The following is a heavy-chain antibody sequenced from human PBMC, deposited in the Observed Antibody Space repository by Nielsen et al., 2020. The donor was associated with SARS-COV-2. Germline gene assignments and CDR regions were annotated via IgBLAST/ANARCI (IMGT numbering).Heavy chain of an antibody. CDR1: GFTFSSYG. D-gene: IGHD3-10*01. V-gene: IGHV3-33*01. CDR2: IWYDGSNK. CDR3: AREPYYYGSGRGGGMDV. J-gene: IGHJ6*02. Sequence: GESLKISCAASGFTFSSYGMHWVRQAPGKGLEWVAVIWYDGSNKYYADSVKGRFTISRDNSKNTLYLQMNSLRAEDTAVYYCAREPYYYGSGRGGGMDVWGQGTTVTVSS.